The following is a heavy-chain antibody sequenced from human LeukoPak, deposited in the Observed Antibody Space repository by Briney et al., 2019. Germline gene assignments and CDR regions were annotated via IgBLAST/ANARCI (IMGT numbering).Heavy chain of an antibody. D-gene: IGHD2-21*02. CDR1: GFTFNNAW. CDR3: TTEKSDGYYYYYMDV. CDR2: IKDKTDGGTT. V-gene: IGHV3-15*01. Sequence: PGGSLRLSCAASGFTFNNAWMSWVRQAPGKGLEWVGRIKDKTDGGTTDYAAPVKGRFTISRDDSKNTLYLQMNSLKTEDTAVYYCTTEKSDGYYYYYMDVWGKGTRSPSP. J-gene: IGHJ6*03.